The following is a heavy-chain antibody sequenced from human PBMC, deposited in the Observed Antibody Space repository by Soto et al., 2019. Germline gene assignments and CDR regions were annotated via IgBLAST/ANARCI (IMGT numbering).Heavy chain of an antibody. D-gene: IGHD2-8*01. CDR1: GGTFSSYA. V-gene: IGHV1-69*12. CDR2: IIPIFGTA. Sequence: QVQLVQSGAEVKKPGSSVKVSCKASGGTFSSYAISWVRQAPGQGLEWMGGIIPIFGTANYAQKFQGRVTTTADESTSTAYMELSSLRSEDTAVYYCARDPSQYCTNGVCYYYWGQGTLVTVSS. CDR3: ARDPSQYCTNGVCYYY. J-gene: IGHJ4*02.